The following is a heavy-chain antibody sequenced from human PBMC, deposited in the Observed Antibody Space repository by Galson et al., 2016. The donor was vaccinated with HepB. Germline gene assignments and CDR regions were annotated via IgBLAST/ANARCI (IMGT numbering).Heavy chain of an antibody. J-gene: IGHJ3*01. D-gene: IGHD2-8*01. V-gene: IGHV1-2*02. CDR2: INPRSGNS. Sequence: SVKVSCKASGYTFTTYGIIWVRQAPGQGLEWMGWINPRSGNSKYSPNFQGRVRMTRDTSIGTAYMELSRLTSDDTAVYYCAREMPNGAFDVWGQGTVITVSS. CDR1: GYTFTTYG. CDR3: AREMPNGAFDV.